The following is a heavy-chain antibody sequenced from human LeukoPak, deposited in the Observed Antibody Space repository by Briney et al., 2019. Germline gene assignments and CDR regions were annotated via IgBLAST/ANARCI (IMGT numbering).Heavy chain of an antibody. Sequence: GGSLRLSCSASGFAFSNYGVHWVRQAPGKGLEWVAVIWHDGSYKYYADSVKGRFTISRDNSKNTLYLQMNSLRAEDTAVYYCAREYFYDSSGYSDAFDIWGQGTMVTVSS. CDR3: AREYFYDSSGYSDAFDI. CDR2: IWHDGSYK. V-gene: IGHV3-33*01. CDR1: GFAFSNYG. J-gene: IGHJ3*02. D-gene: IGHD3-22*01.